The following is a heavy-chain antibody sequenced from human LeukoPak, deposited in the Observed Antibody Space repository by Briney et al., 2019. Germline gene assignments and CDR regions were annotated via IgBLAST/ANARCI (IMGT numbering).Heavy chain of an antibody. CDR1: GFSFSNFA. J-gene: IGHJ4*02. D-gene: IGHD6-13*01. CDR2: ISIDGTRQ. V-gene: IGHV3-30*18. Sequence: GGSLRLSCAASGFSFSNFAMHWVRQAPGKGLEWVTVISIDGTRQHYADSVKGRFTISRDKAKGTVSLQMDSLRAEDTAVYYCAKEGEGSSWDFLDLWGQGTLVTVSS. CDR3: AKEGEGSSWDFLDL.